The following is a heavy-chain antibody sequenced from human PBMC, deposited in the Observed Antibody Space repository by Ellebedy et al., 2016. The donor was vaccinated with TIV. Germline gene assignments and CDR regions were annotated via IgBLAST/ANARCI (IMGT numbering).Heavy chain of an antibody. D-gene: IGHD2-15*01. CDR1: GYTFTSYY. V-gene: IGHV1-2*04. CDR2: INPNSGGT. J-gene: IGHJ3*02. Sequence: AASVKVSCKASGYTFTSYYMHWVRQAPGQGLEWMGWINPNSGGTNYAQKFQGWVTMTRDTSISTAYMELSRLRSDDTAVYYCARGSDIVVVVATDDAFDIWGQGTMVTVSS. CDR3: ARGSDIVVVVATDDAFDI.